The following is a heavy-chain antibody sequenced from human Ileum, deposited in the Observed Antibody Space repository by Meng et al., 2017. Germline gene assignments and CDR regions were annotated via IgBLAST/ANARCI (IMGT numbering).Heavy chain of an antibody. CDR3: AREWSGSYRHFDY. V-gene: IGHV4-4*02. Sequence: QVARQATGPGLLRPSGALSPNCAVSGGSTSTREWWSWVRQPPGKGMEWIGEIHHSGSTNYNPSLKRRGTISVDKSKNQFDLKLNSVTDADTAVYYCAREWSGSYRHFDYWGQGTLVTVSS. D-gene: IGHD1-26*01. CDR1: GGSTSTREW. CDR2: IHHSGST. J-gene: IGHJ4*02.